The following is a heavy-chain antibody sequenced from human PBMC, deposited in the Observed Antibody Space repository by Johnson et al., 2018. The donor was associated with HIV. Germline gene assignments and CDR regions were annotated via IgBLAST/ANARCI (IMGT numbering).Heavy chain of an antibody. CDR2: ISWNSGSI. J-gene: IGHJ3*02. V-gene: IGHV3-20*04. Sequence: VHLVESGGGVVRPGGSLRLSCAASGFTVSSNYMSWVRQAPGKGLEWVSGISWNSGSIGYADSVKGRFTISRDNAKNSLYLQMNSLRAEDTALYYCARDWGLYSSGWYVDAFDIWGQGTMVTVSS. CDR3: ARDWGLYSSGWYVDAFDI. CDR1: GFTVSSNY. D-gene: IGHD6-19*01.